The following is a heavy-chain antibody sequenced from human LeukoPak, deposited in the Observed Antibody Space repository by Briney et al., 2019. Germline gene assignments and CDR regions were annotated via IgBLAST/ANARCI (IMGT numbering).Heavy chain of an antibody. CDR2: ISDSGDNT. D-gene: IGHD3-16*02. CDR3: ASFASNLIGLDY. Sequence: GGSLRLSCAASGFTFSSYAMSWVRQAPGKGLEWVSTISDSGDNTYYADLVKGRFTISRDNAKNSLYLQMNSLRAEDTAVYYCASFASNLIGLDYWGQGTLVTVSS. CDR1: GFTFSSYA. V-gene: IGHV3-23*01. J-gene: IGHJ4*02.